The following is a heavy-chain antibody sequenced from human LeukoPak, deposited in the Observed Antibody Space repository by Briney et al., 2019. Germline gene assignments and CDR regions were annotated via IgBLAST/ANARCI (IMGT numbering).Heavy chain of an antibody. D-gene: IGHD6-6*01. CDR2: IIPIFGTA. CDR1: GGTFSSYA. V-gene: IGHV1-69*06. CDR3: ARDGSSSNDY. J-gene: IGHJ4*02. Sequence: SVKVSCKASGGTFSSYAISWVRQAPGQGLEWMGRIIPIFGTANYAQKFQGRVTITADKSTSTAYMELRSLRSEDTAVYYCARDGSSSNDYWGQGTLVTVSS.